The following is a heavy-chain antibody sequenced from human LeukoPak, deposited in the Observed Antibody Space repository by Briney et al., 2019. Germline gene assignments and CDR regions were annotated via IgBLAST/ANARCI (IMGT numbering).Heavy chain of an antibody. CDR2: IYTSGST. D-gene: IGHD3-9*01. J-gene: IGHJ6*03. Sequence: PSETLSLTCAVYGGSISSYYWSWIRQPAGKGLEWIGRIYTSGSTNYNPSLKSRVTMSVDTSKNQFSLKLSSVTAADTAVYYCARELRHFDWLPKKPYYYYYIDVWGKGTTVTVSS. V-gene: IGHV4-59*10. CDR3: ARELRHFDWLPKKPYYYYYIDV. CDR1: GGSISSYY.